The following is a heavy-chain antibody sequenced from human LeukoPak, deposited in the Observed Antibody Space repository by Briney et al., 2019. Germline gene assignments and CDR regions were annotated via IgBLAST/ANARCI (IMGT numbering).Heavy chain of an antibody. CDR1: GFTFSSYW. Sequence: GGSLRLSCAASGFTFSSYWMSWVRQAPGKGLEWVANIKEDGSEKCHVDSVRGRFTISRDNAKNSLYLQMNSLRAEDTAVYYCASGRQLGYWGQGTLGTVSS. J-gene: IGHJ4*02. CDR2: IKEDGSEK. CDR3: ASGRQLGY. D-gene: IGHD3-16*01. V-gene: IGHV3-7*01.